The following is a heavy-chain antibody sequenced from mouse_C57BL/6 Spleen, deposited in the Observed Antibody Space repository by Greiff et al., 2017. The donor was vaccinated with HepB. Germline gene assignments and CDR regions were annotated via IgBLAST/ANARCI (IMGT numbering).Heavy chain of an antibody. CDR2: IYPRSGNT. Sequence: VKLVESGAELARPGASVKLSCKASGYTFTSYGISWVKQRTGQGLEWIGEIYPRSGNTYYNEKFKGKATLTADKSSSTAYMELRSLTSEDSAVYFCARGYSNYDAMDYWGQGTSVTVSS. D-gene: IGHD2-5*01. CDR1: GYTFTSYG. CDR3: ARGYSNYDAMDY. J-gene: IGHJ4*01. V-gene: IGHV1-81*01.